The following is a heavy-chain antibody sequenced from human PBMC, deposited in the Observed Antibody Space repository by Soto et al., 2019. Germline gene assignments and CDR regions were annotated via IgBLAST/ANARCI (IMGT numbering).Heavy chain of an antibody. CDR2: ISTYNGNT. Sequence: QVQLVQSGAEVKKPGASVKVSCKTSGYTFTTYGISWVRQTPGQGLEWMGWISTYNGNTNYAQNLQGRVTMTTDTSMTTAYMELRSLSSDDTAMYYCARDIRGGWFDPWGQGTLVTVSS. CDR1: GYTFTTYG. J-gene: IGHJ5*02. V-gene: IGHV1-18*01. D-gene: IGHD1-20*01. CDR3: ARDIRGGWFDP.